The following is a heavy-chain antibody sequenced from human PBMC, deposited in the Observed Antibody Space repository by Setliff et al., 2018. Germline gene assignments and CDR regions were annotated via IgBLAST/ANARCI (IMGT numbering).Heavy chain of an antibody. CDR3: ARDGGKYCATTSCFHFDY. D-gene: IGHD2-2*01. V-gene: IGHV1-69*06. J-gene: IGHJ4*02. Sequence: VASVKVSCKASGDTFSTYTLSWVRQAPGQGLEWMGGIIPLLETAKYAQKFQGRVTITADKSTSTAYMELKSLKSDDTAMYFCARDGGKYCATTSCFHFDYWGQGTQVTVSS. CDR1: GDTFSTYT. CDR2: IIPLLETA.